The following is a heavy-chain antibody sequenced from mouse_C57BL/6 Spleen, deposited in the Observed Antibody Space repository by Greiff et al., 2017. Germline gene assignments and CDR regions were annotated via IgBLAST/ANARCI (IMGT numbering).Heavy chain of an antibody. J-gene: IGHJ2*01. CDR3: ARGWLLA. CDR2: IYPGDGDT. V-gene: IGHV1-82*01. CDR1: GYAFSSSW. D-gene: IGHD2-3*01. Sequence: VQLQQSGPELVKPGASVKISCKASGYAFSSSWMNWVKQRPGKGLEWIGRIYPGDGDTNYNGKFKGKATLTADKSSSTAYMQLSSLTSEDSAVXFCARGWLLAWGQGTTLTVSS.